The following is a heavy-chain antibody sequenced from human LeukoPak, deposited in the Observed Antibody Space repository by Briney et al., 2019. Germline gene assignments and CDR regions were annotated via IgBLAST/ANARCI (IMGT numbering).Heavy chain of an antibody. J-gene: IGHJ4*02. CDR2: IFSGGST. CDR3: ARDLKTSGWYGDFDY. D-gene: IGHD6-19*01. V-gene: IGHV3-53*01. CDR1: GFTVSSNY. Sequence: SGGSLRLSCVASGFTVSSNYMGWVRQAPGKGLEWVSAIFSGGSTFYADSVTGRFTISRDNSKNTVYLEMNSLRAEDTAVYYCARDLKTSGWYGDFDYWGQGTLVTVSS.